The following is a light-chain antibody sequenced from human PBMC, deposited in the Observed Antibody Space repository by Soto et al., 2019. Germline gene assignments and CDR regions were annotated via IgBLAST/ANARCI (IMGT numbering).Light chain of an antibody. Sequence: IQMTHAPSTLSASVGDRGTITCSSSQSISSWLAWYQQKPGKAPKLLIYDASSLESGVPSRFSGSGSGTEFTLTIRRLQPDDFTTYYCQKYNSYSPWT. J-gene: IGKJ1*01. V-gene: IGKV1-5*01. CDR1: QSISSW. CDR2: DAS. CDR3: QKYNSYSPWT.